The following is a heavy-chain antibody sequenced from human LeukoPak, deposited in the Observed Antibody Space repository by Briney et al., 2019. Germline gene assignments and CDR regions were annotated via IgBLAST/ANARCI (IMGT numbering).Heavy chain of an antibody. CDR1: GGSFSGYY. D-gene: IGHD4-11*01. CDR2: INHSGST. Sequence: SETLSLTCAVYGGSFSGYYWSWIRKPPGKGLEWIGEINHSGSTNYNPSLKSRVTISVDTSKNQFSLKLSSVTAADTAVYYCARGLGYSNYYYYYGMDVWGQGTTVTVSS. CDR3: ARGLGYSNYYYYYGMDV. V-gene: IGHV4-34*01. J-gene: IGHJ6*02.